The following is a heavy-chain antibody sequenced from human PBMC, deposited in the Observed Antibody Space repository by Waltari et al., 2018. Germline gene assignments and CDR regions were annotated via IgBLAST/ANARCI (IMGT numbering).Heavy chain of an antibody. Sequence: EVHLEQSGGGLVQPGGSLRLSCSASGLSVSTTYMSWVRRAPGKGLEWVSTSHSDDRTDYADSVKGRFAISRDNSMNTLYLQMYSLRDDDTAVYYCASRPQIGASFDFWGQGILVTVSS. CDR2: SHSDDRT. V-gene: IGHV3-66*01. J-gene: IGHJ4*02. CDR3: ASRPQIGASFDF. CDR1: GLSVSTTY.